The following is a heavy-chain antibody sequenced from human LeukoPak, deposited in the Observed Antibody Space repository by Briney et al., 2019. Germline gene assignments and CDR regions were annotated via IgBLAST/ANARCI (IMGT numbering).Heavy chain of an antibody. CDR1: GYTFTSYG. CDR3: ARERELRFLEWLSDYYGMDV. Sequence: GASVTVSCTASGYTFTSYGISWVRQAPGQGLEWMGWISAYNGNTNYAQKLQGRVTMTTDTSTSTAYMELRSLRSDDTAVYYCARERELRFLEWLSDYYGMDVWGQGTTVTVSS. V-gene: IGHV1-18*01. J-gene: IGHJ6*02. D-gene: IGHD3-3*01. CDR2: ISAYNGNT.